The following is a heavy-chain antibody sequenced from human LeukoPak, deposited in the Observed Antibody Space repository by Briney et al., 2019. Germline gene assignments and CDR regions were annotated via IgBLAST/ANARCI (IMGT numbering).Heavy chain of an antibody. V-gene: IGHV3-20*04. Sequence: TGGSLRLSCAASGFTFDDYGMSWVRQSPGKGLEWVSGINWNGGSTGCADSVKGRFTISRDNAKNSLYLQMNSLRAEDTALYYCARAGDDYVWGSYRPIDYWGQGTLVTVSS. D-gene: IGHD3-16*02. CDR3: ARAGDDYVWGSYRPIDY. CDR2: INWNGGST. CDR1: GFTFDDYG. J-gene: IGHJ4*02.